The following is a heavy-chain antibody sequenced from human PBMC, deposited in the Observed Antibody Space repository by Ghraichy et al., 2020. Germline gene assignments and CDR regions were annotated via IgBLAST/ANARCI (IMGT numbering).Heavy chain of an antibody. J-gene: IGHJ3*02. Sequence: SCAASGFTFSSYSMNWVRQAPGKGLEWVSSISNSSSYIYHADSVKGRFTISRDNAKNSLYLQMNSLRAEDTAVYYCAREVGEAFDIWGQGTMVTVSS. D-gene: IGHD3-16*01. CDR2: ISNSSSYI. CDR3: AREVGEAFDI. V-gene: IGHV3-21*01. CDR1: GFTFSSYS.